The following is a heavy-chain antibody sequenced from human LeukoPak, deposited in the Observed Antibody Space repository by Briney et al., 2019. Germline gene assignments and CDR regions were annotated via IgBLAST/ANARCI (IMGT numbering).Heavy chain of an antibody. V-gene: IGHV4-4*02. D-gene: IGHD3-16*01. CDR2: IYHSGST. CDR3: ASRGGWSNYFDY. CDR1: GGSISSSNW. Sequence: PSETLSLTCAVSGGSISSSNWWSWVRQPPGKGLEWIGEIYHSGSTNYDPSLKSRVTISVDKSKNQFSLKLSSVTAADTAVYYCASRGGWSNYFDYWGQGTLVTVSS. J-gene: IGHJ4*02.